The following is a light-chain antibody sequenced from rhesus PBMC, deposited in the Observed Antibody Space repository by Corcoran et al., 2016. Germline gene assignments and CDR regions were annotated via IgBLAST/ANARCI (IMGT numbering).Light chain of an antibody. V-gene: IGKV1S16*01. CDR1: QGISNY. CDR3: QQHNSYPPA. CDR2: NTS. J-gene: IGKJ4*01. Sequence: DIQMTQSPSSLSASVGDTVTITCRASQGISNYLAWYQQKPGKAPKPLIYNTSCLESGVPSRFSGSGFGTVFTPTISSLQPEDFATYYFQQHNSYPPAFGGGAKVEIK.